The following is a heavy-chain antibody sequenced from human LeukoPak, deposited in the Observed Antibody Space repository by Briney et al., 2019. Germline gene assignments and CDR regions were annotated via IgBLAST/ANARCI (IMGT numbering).Heavy chain of an antibody. CDR1: GFTSSDYY. J-gene: IGHJ4*02. V-gene: IGHV3-11*01. CDR2: ISTSDSTI. Sequence: PGGSLRLSCAASGFTSSDYYMSWVRQAPGKGLEWISYISTSDSTIYYADSVKGRFTISRDNAKNSLYLQMNGLRAEDTAVYYCARGPSQIYFDYWGQGNLVTVSS. CDR3: ARGPSQIYFDY.